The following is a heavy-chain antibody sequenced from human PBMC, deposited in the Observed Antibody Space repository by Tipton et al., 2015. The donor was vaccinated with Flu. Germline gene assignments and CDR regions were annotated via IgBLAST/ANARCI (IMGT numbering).Heavy chain of an antibody. CDR2: ISHEGGKK. Sequence: SLRLSCAASGFTFSSYGMHWVRQAPGKGLVWVAVISHEGGKKYYADSVKGRFTISRDNSKNTLHLQINSLRAEDTAIYYCAKVEGVGATDSYYGMDVWGQGTTVTVSS. D-gene: IGHD1-26*01. CDR1: GFTFSSYG. CDR3: AKVEGVGATDSYYGMDV. J-gene: IGHJ6*02. V-gene: IGHV3-30*18.